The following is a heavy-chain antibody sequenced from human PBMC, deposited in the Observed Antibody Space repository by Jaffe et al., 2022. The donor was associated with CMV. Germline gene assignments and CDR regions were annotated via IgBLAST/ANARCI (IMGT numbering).Heavy chain of an antibody. D-gene: IGHD6-19*01. CDR3: TREGSGWYDGYFQH. Sequence: EVQLVESGGGLVQPGRSLRLSCTASGFTFGDYAMSWVRQAPGKGLEWVGFIRSKAYGGTTEYAASVKGRFTISRDDSKSIAYLQMNSLKTEDTAVYYCTREGSGWYDGYFQHWGQGTLVTVSS. CDR1: GFTFGDYA. V-gene: IGHV3-49*04. CDR2: IRSKAYGGTT. J-gene: IGHJ1*01.